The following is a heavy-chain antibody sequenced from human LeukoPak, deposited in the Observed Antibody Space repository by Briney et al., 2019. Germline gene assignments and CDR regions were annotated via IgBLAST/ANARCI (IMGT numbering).Heavy chain of an antibody. CDR3: AAITIFGVVRNYFDY. CDR2: IVVGSGNT. V-gene: IGHV1-58*01. J-gene: IGHJ4*02. Sequence: SVKVSCKASGFTFTSSAVQWVRQARGQRLEWIGWIVVGSGNTNYAQKFQERVTITRDMSTSTAYMELSSLRSEDTAVYYCAAITIFGVVRNYFDYWGQGTLVTVSS. CDR1: GFTFTSSA. D-gene: IGHD3-3*01.